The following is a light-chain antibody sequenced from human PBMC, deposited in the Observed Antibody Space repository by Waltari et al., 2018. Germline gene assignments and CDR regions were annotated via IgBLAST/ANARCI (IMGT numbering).Light chain of an antibody. V-gene: IGKV3-20*01. J-gene: IGKJ1*01. CDR3: QHYVRLPVT. Sequence: IVLTHSPGTLSLSPGERATLSCRASQSVGRTLAWYQKRPGKAPRLLIYGASTRATAIPDRFSGSGSGTDFSLTISRLEPEDFAVYYCQHYVRLPVTFGQGTTVEIK. CDR2: GAS. CDR1: QSVGRT.